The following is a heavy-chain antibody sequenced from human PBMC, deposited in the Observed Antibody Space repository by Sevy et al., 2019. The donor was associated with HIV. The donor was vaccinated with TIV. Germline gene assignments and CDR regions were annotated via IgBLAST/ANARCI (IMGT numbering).Heavy chain of an antibody. D-gene: IGHD2-2*02. CDR1: GFSLSTSGVG. V-gene: IGHV2-5*01. J-gene: IGHJ5*02. CDR3: AHRGYCSSTSCYRDFFLWNWFDP. CDR2: IYWNDDK. Sequence: SGPTLVKPTQTLTLTCTFSGFSLSTSGVGVGWIRQPPGKALEWLALIYWNDDKRYSPSLKSRLTIPKDPSKNQVVLKMTNMDPVETATYYCAHRGYCSSTSCYRDFFLWNWFDPWGQGTLVTVSS.